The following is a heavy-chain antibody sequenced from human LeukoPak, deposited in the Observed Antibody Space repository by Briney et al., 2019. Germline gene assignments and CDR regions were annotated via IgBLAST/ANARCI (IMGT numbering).Heavy chain of an antibody. J-gene: IGHJ4*02. CDR1: GFTFSSYA. Sequence: GGSLRLSCAASGFTFSSYAMHWVRQAPGKGLEWVAVISYDGSNKYYADSVKGRFTISRDNSKNTLYLQMNSLRAEDTAVYYCARGTGTTVNDGLDYWGQGTLVTVSS. D-gene: IGHD1-1*01. CDR3: ARGTGTTVNDGLDY. V-gene: IGHV3-30-3*01. CDR2: ISYDGSNK.